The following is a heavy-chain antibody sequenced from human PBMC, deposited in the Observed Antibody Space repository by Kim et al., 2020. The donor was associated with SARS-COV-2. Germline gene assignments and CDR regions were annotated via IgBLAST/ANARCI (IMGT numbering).Heavy chain of an antibody. Sequence: SVKVSCKASGGTFRGYGVSWVRQAPGEGLEWVGGIIPVFATVNYAQKFLGRVTVTADASTNTAYMELSSLKSDDTAVYYCARPPDGLHYYDMDVWGHGT. J-gene: IGHJ6*02. CDR2: IIPVFATV. CDR1: GGTFRGYG. V-gene: IGHV1-69*13. CDR3: ARPPDGLHYYDMDV. D-gene: IGHD3-16*01.